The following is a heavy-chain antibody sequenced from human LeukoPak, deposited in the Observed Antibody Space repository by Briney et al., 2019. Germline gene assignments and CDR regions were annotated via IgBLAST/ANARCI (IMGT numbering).Heavy chain of an antibody. J-gene: IGHJ4*02. V-gene: IGHV3-23*01. CDR3: AKDGYSYGPTYFDY. CDR1: GFTFSSYA. CDR2: IIGSGGST. D-gene: IGHD5-18*01. Sequence: GGSLRLSCAASGFTFSSYAMSWVRQAPGKGLEWFSVIIGSGGSTHYADSGKGRFTISRDNSKNTLYLQMNSLRAEDTAVYYCAKDGYSYGPTYFDYWGQGTLVTVSS.